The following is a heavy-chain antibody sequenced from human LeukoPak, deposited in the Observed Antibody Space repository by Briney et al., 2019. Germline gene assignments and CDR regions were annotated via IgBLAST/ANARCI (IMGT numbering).Heavy chain of an antibody. D-gene: IGHD5-12*01. CDR2: IKLDVSET. J-gene: IGHJ4*02. CDR1: GFTFSSYW. CDR3: ARGKYGGYFIDY. Sequence: GGSLRLSCAASGFTFSSYWMTWVRQASGKGLEWVANIKLDVSETYYVDSVRGRFTISRDNTKNSLYLRMDSLRAEDTAVYYCARGKYGGYFIDYWGQGTLVTVSS. V-gene: IGHV3-7*01.